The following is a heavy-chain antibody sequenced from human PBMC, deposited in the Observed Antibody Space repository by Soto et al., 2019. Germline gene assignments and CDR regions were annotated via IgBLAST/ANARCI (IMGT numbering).Heavy chain of an antibody. V-gene: IGHV1-69*13. CDR3: AKVERYYYDSSGYYSSPLF. CDR2: IIPIFGTA. J-gene: IGHJ4*02. Sequence: SVKVSCKASGGTFSSYAISWVRQAPGQGLEWMGGIIPIFGTANYAQKFQGRVTITADESTSTAYMELSSLRSEDTAVYYCAKVERYYYDSSGYYSSPLFWGQGTLVTVSS. D-gene: IGHD3-22*01. CDR1: GGTFSSYA.